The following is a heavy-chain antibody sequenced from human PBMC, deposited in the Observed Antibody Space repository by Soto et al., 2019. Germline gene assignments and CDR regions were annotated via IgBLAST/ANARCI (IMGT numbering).Heavy chain of an antibody. J-gene: IGHJ4*02. V-gene: IGHV3-21*01. CDR3: ARDGIAAAGFDY. CDR2: ISSSSYI. CDR1: GFTFSSYS. Sequence: GGSLRLSCAASGFTFSSYSMNWVRQAPGKGLEWVSSISSSSYIYYADSVKGRFTISRDNAKNSLYLQMNSLRAEDTAVYYCARDGIAAAGFDYWGQGTLVTVSS. D-gene: IGHD6-13*01.